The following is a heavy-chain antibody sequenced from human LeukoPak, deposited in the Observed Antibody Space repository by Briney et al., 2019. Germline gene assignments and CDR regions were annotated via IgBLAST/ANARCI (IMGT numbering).Heavy chain of an antibody. D-gene: IGHD3-3*01. CDR2: IIPIFGTA. Sequence: SVKVSCKASGGTFSSYAISWVRQAPGQGLEWMGGIIPIFGTANYAQKFQGRVTITADKSTSTVYMELSSLRSEDTAVYYCARARVAEDAFDIWGQGAMVTVSS. J-gene: IGHJ3*02. CDR3: ARARVAEDAFDI. V-gene: IGHV1-69*06. CDR1: GGTFSSYA.